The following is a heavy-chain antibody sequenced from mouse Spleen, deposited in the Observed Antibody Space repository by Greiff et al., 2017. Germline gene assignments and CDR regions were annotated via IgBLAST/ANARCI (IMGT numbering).Heavy chain of an antibody. J-gene: IGHJ2*01. CDR1: GFTFSSYA. V-gene: IGHV5-9-3*01. CDR3: ARHGAVGYYFDY. CDR2: ISSGGSYT. Sequence: EVKVVESGGGLVKPGGSLKLSCAASGFTFSSYAMSWVRQTPEKRLEWVATISSGGSYTYYPDSVKGRFTISRDNAKNTLYLQMSSLRSEDTAMYYCARHGAVGYYFDYWGQGTTLTVSS.